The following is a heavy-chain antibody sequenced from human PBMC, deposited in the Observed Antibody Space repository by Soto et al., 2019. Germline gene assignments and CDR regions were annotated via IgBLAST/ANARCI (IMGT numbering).Heavy chain of an antibody. Sequence: ASVKVSCKASGYTFTSYGISWVRQAPGQGLEWKGWISAYNGNTNYAQKLQGRVTMTTDTSTSTAYMEMRSLRSDDTAVYYCARGSYYYDSSGYQKDAFDIWGQGTMVTVSS. CDR2: ISAYNGNT. D-gene: IGHD3-22*01. V-gene: IGHV1-18*01. CDR1: GYTFTSYG. J-gene: IGHJ3*02. CDR3: ARGSYYYDSSGYQKDAFDI.